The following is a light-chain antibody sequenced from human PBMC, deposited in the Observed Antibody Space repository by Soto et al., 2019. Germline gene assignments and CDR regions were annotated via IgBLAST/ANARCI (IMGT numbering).Light chain of an antibody. CDR2: GAS. CDR1: QSVSSN. Sequence: EIVMTQSPATLSVSPGERATLSCRASQSVSSNVAWYQQKPGQAPRLLIYGASTRATGIPARFSGSGSGTEFTFTISSLQSEDFAVYYCQQYNNWPLTFGQGTKV. CDR3: QQYNNWPLT. V-gene: IGKV3-15*01. J-gene: IGKJ1*01.